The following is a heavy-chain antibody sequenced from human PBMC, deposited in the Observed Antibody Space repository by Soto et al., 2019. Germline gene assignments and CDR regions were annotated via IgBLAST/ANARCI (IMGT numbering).Heavy chain of an antibody. J-gene: IGHJ6*02. CDR3: AREGAARGGHMDV. Sequence: QVQLVESGGGVVQPGRSLRLSCAASGFTFSSYAMHWVRQAPGKGLEWVAVISYDGSNKYYADSVKGRFTISRDNSKNTLYLQMNSLRAEDTAVYYCAREGAARGGHMDVWGQGTTVTVSS. CDR2: ISYDGSNK. CDR1: GFTFSSYA. V-gene: IGHV3-30-3*01. D-gene: IGHD6-6*01.